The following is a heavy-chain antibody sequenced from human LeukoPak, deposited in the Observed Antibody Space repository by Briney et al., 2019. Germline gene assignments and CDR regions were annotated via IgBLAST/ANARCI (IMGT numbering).Heavy chain of an antibody. V-gene: IGHV3-23*01. J-gene: IGHJ4*02. D-gene: IGHD2-8*02. Sequence: GGSLRLSCAASEFTFDNYAMSWVRQAPGKGLEWVSVISGSGYYSYYADSVKGRFTVSRDNSKTTLYLQMNSLRADDTAVYYCAKGGPTGRNYFDFWGQGTLVTVSS. CDR1: EFTFDNYA. CDR3: AKGGPTGRNYFDF. CDR2: ISGSGYYS.